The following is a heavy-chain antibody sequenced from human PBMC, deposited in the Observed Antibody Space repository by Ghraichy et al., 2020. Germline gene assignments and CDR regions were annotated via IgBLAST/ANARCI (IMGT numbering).Heavy chain of an antibody. V-gene: IGHV3-15*01. CDR2: IKSKTDGGTT. D-gene: IGHD3-9*01. CDR1: GFTFSNAW. Sequence: RGSLRLSCAASGFTFSNAWMSWVRQAPGKGLEWVGRIKSKTDGGTTDYAAPVKGRFTISRDDSKNTLYLQMNSLKTADTAVYYCTALLRYFDWPYMDVWGKGTTVTVSS. J-gene: IGHJ6*03. CDR3: TALLRYFDWPYMDV.